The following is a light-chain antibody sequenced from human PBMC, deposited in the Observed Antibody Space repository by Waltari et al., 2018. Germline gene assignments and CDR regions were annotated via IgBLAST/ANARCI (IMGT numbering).Light chain of an antibody. CDR1: QSVRGSY. V-gene: IGKV3-20*01. J-gene: IGKJ3*01. CDR3: QHFDSSPPRFT. Sequence: EIVLTQSPGTLSLSPGERATLSYRASQSVRGSYVAWYQQKPGQAPRLLIYGASSRATGIPDRFSGSGSGTDFTLTISRLGPEDFAVYYCQHFDSSPPRFTFGPGTKVDI. CDR2: GAS.